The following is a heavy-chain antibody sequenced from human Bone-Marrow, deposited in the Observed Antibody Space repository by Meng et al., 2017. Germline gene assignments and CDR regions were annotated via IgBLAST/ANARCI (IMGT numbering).Heavy chain of an antibody. CDR2: IYHSGST. CDR1: GGSISSSSYY. CDR3: AREDTMIVVVTKFDY. J-gene: IGHJ4*02. V-gene: IGHV4-39*07. D-gene: IGHD3-22*01. Sequence: GSLRLSCTVSGGSISSSSYYWGWIRQPPGKGLEWIGSIYHSGSTYYNPSLKRRVTISVDTSKNQFSLKLSSVTAADTAVYYCAREDTMIVVVTKFDYWGQGTLVTVSS.